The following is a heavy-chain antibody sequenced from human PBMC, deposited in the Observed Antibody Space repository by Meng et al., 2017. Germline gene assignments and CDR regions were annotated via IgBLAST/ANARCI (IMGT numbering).Heavy chain of an antibody. Sequence: QGELVQSGAVVKKPGASWKASCDTSGYTLSSDGFAWVRQTPEQGLEWLGWINVYSGITNYAQKFQGRVTMTTDTSTRTGYVELTSLTSDDTATYYCATRGNPYLNCWGQGTLVTVSS. V-gene: IGHV1-18*01. CDR3: ATRGNPYLNC. J-gene: IGHJ4*02. CDR2: INVYSGIT. CDR1: GYTLSSDG.